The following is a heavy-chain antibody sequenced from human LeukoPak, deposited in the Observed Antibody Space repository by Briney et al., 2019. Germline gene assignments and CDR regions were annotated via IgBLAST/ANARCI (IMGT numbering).Heavy chain of an antibody. CDR3: ARLKDSSGYYPNYFDY. V-gene: IGHV4-38-2*01. CDR1: GYSISRGYY. J-gene: IGHJ4*02. D-gene: IGHD3-22*01. CDR2: IYHSGNT. Sequence: PSETLSLTCAVSGYSISRGYYWGWLRQPPGKGLEWIGRIYHSGNTYYNPSLKSRVTISLDTSKNQFSLKLSSVTATDTAVYYCARLKDSSGYYPNYFDYWGQGTLVTVSS.